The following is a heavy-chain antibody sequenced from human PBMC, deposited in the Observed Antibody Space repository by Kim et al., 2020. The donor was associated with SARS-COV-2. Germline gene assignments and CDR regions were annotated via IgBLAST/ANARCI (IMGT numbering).Heavy chain of an antibody. J-gene: IGHJ4*02. V-gene: IGHV3-23*01. CDR3: AKLGDSGGYYFDY. Sequence: YADSVKGRFTISRDNSKNTLYLQMNSLRAEDTAVYYCAKLGDSGGYYFDYWGQGTLVTVSS. D-gene: IGHD1-26*01.